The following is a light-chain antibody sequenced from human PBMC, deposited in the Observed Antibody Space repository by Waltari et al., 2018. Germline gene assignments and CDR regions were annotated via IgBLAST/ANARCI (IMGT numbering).Light chain of an antibody. CDR3: MQSLQALWT. CDR1: QSLLHRHGNNY. V-gene: IGKV2-28*01. Sequence: DSVVTQSPLALSVTPGEPASISCRSSQSLLHRHGNNYLDWYLQRPGQSPQLLIYLGSNRASGVPDRFSGSGSGTDFTLRISRVEAEDVGVYYCMQSLQALWTFGPGTKLEI. CDR2: LGS. J-gene: IGKJ1*01.